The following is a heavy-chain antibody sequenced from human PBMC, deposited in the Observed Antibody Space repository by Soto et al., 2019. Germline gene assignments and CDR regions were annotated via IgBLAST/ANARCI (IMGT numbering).Heavy chain of an antibody. V-gene: IGHV4-4*02. J-gene: IGHJ6*02. Sequence: SETLSLTCAVSGGSISSSNWWSWVRQPPEKGLEWIGEIYHSGSTNYNPSLKSRVTISVDKSKNQFSLKLSSVTAADTAVYYCARLYDYGDGDYYYYYGMDVWGQGTTVTVSS. D-gene: IGHD4-17*01. CDR1: GGSISSSNW. CDR2: IYHSGST. CDR3: ARLYDYGDGDYYYYYGMDV.